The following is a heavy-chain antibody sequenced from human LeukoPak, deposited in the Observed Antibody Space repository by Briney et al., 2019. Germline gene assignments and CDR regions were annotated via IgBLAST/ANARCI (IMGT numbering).Heavy chain of an antibody. CDR2: INPNSGGT. V-gene: IGHV1-2*02. CDR1: GYTFTGHY. CDR3: ARDRPLYYYDSSGYLPFDP. J-gene: IGHJ5*02. D-gene: IGHD3-22*01. Sequence: RASVKVSCKASGYTFTGHYMHWVRQAPGQGLEWMGWINPNSGGTNYAQKFQDRVTMTRDTSISTVYMELGSLRSDDTAVYYCARDRPLYYYDSSGYLPFDPWGQGTLVTVSS.